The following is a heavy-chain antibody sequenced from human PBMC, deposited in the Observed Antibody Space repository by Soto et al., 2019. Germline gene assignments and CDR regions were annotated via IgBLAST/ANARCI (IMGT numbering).Heavy chain of an antibody. CDR2: ISIDGSST. Sequence: EVKLVESGGGSVQPGGSLRLSCVVSGFTFSSYWIHWVRQDPGKGLVWVSRISIDGSSTSYADSVKGRFTISRDNAKNTLYLQMDSLGAEDTAVYYCATGYTSRRYDFWGQGTLVTVSS. V-gene: IGHV3-74*01. D-gene: IGHD6-19*01. CDR1: GFTFSSYW. J-gene: IGHJ4*02. CDR3: ATGYTSRRYDF.